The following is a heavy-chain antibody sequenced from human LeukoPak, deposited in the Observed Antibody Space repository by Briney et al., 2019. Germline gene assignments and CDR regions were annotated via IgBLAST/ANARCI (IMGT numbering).Heavy chain of an antibody. CDR1: GGSCSGYY. J-gene: IGHJ4*02. V-gene: IGHV4-34*01. Sequence: SENLSRKSAGYGGSCSGYYWSWIRPVPGMGLEGIGDINHSGTTDYNPSLKSRVTMSVDTAKNPFSLKLSAVTAAATALYYCEKTPTALVRGRYYFDNWGRGTLVTVSS. CDR3: EKTPTALVRGRYYFDN. D-gene: IGHD6-6*01. CDR2: INHSGTT.